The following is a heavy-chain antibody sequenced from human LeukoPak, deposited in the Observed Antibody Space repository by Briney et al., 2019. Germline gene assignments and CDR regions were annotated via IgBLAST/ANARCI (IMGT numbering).Heavy chain of an antibody. D-gene: IGHD3-22*01. J-gene: IGHJ3*02. Sequence: PSETLSLTCAVYGGSFSSYYWSWIRQPAGKGLEWIGRIYTSGSTSYNPSLKSRVTMSVDTSKNQFSLKLSSVTAADTAVYYCARGPNRITMMIGDAFDIWGQGTMVTISS. V-gene: IGHV4-59*10. CDR1: GGSFSSYY. CDR2: IYTSGST. CDR3: ARGPNRITMMIGDAFDI.